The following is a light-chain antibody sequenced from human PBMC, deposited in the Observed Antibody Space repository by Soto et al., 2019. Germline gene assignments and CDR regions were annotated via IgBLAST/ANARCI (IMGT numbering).Light chain of an antibody. CDR1: QTISSY. CDR2: AAY. Sequence: DIQMTQSPSSLSASVGDRVTITCRASQTISSYLNWYQQKPGKAPKLLIFAAYSLQSGVPSRFSGSGSGTDFTFTIGSLQPEDFATCFCQQSFSTPLTFGGGTKVDIK. CDR3: QQSFSTPLT. J-gene: IGKJ4*01. V-gene: IGKV1-39*01.